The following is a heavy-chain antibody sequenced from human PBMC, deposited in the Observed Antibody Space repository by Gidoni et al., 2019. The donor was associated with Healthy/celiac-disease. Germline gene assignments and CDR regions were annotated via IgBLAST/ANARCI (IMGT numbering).Heavy chain of an antibody. CDR2: IYHSGST. Sequence: QVQLPESGPGPVKPSGTLSRTCAASGGSMRSSNGWSWVRQPPGKGLEWVGEIYHSGSTNYHPSLNSRVTISVDTSKNQFSLKLSSVTAADTAVYYCARWTYYYGSGSYGDDAFDIWGQGTMVTVSS. J-gene: IGHJ3*02. D-gene: IGHD3-10*01. V-gene: IGHV4-4*02. CDR1: GGSMRSSNG. CDR3: ARWTYYYGSGSYGDDAFDI.